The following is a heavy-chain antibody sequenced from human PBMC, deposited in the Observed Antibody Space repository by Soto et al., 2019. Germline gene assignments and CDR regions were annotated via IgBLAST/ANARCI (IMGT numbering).Heavy chain of an antibody. Sequence: GGSLRLSCAASGFTFSNYAMSWVRQAPGKGLEWVSAISGSGGSTNYADSVKGRLTISRDNSKNTLYLQMNSLRAEDTAVYYCAKGAAISYYYYMDVWGKGTTVTVSS. CDR1: GFTFSNYA. J-gene: IGHJ6*03. D-gene: IGHD2-2*01. CDR2: ISGSGGST. CDR3: AKGAAISYYYYMDV. V-gene: IGHV3-23*01.